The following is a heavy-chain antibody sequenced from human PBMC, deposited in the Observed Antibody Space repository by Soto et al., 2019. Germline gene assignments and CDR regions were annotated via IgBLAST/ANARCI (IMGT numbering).Heavy chain of an antibody. CDR3: ARLPSSGINPSFDY. CDR2: VFHSGIT. V-gene: IGHV4-59*02. D-gene: IGHD1-26*01. CDR1: GGSVTSYY. Sequence: SETLSLTCNVSGGSVTSYYWSWIRQSPGKGLEWIGYVFHSGITNYNPSLKSRVTISVDTSKNQFSLKLTSVTAADTAVYYCARLPSSGINPSFDYWGQGMLVTVSS. J-gene: IGHJ4*02.